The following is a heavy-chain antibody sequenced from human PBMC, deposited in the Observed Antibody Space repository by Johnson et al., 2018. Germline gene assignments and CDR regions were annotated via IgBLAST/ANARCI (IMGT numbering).Heavy chain of an antibody. Sequence: QVQLQESGPGLVKPSGTLSLTCAVSGGSISSDNWWSWVRQPPGKGLEWTGEISHSGNTNYNPSLKRRVIISLDNSKNQFSLKQSSVTAADTAIYYWASLRGDALDIWGQGTMVTVSS. CDR2: ISHSGNT. V-gene: IGHV4-4*02. CDR1: GGSISSDNW. CDR3: ASLRGDALDI. D-gene: IGHD3-10*01. J-gene: IGHJ3*02.